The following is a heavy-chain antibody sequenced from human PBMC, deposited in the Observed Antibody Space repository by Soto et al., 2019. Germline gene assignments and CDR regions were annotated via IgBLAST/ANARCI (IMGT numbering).Heavy chain of an antibody. CDR2: ISDDGDKK. CDR1: GFTLTNYA. Sequence: QVQLVESGGGVVQPGRSLRLSCAASGFTLTNYAMHWVRQAPGKGLEWLAVISDDGDKKYYADSVKGRFTSSRDNSNKPLYLQMNSLRPEDTAVYYCARDRYSSSTLFDYWGQGTLVTVSS. V-gene: IGHV3-30-3*01. CDR3: ARDRYSSSTLFDY. J-gene: IGHJ4*02. D-gene: IGHD6-6*01.